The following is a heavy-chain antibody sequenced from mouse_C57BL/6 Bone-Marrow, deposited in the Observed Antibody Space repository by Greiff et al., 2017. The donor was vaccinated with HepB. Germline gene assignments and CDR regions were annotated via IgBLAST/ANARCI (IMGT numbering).Heavy chain of an antibody. V-gene: IGHV1-64*01. CDR1: GYTFTSYW. J-gene: IGHJ1*03. CDR2: IHPNSGST. Sequence: VQLQQPGAELVKPGASVKLSCKASGYTFTSYWMHWVKQRPGQGLEWIGMIHPNSGSTNYNEKFKSKATLTVDKSSSTAYMQLSSLTSEDSAVYYCAREGDYYYGSSYGGDWYFDVWGTGTTVTVSS. CDR3: AREGDYYYGSSYGGDWYFDV. D-gene: IGHD1-1*01.